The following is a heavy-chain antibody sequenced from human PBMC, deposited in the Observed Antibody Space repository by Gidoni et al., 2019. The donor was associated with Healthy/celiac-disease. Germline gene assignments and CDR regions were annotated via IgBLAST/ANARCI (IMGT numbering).Heavy chain of an antibody. D-gene: IGHD2-2*01. CDR1: GFRFNTSA. V-gene: IGHV3-23*01. CDR2: ISGGAGNT. CDR3: AKGADIVIVPGAGGLFDS. J-gene: IGHJ4*02. Sequence: EVQLLESGGGLVQPGGSLGLSCAAAGFRFNTSAMSWVRQAPGKGLEGVSGISGGAGNTYHADSVKGRFTISRDNSRNTLYLQMNSLRAEDTAVYYCAKGADIVIVPGAGGLFDSWGQGTLVTVSS.